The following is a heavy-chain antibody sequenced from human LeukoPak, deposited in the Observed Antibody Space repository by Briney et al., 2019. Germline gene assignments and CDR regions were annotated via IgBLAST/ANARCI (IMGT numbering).Heavy chain of an antibody. CDR2: ISSSSSYI. Sequence: PGGSLRLSCAASGFTFSSYSMNWVRQAPGKGLEWVSSISSSSSYIYYADSVKGRFTISRDNAKNSLYLQMNSLRAEDTAVYYCARAPQNRLDRGLDAFDIWGQGTMVTVSS. CDR3: ARAPQNRLDRGLDAFDI. D-gene: IGHD1-14*01. V-gene: IGHV3-21*01. CDR1: GFTFSSYS. J-gene: IGHJ3*02.